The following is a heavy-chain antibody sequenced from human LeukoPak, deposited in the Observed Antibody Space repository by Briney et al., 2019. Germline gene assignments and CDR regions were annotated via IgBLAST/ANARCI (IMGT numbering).Heavy chain of an antibody. CDR1: GYSCTVYY. Sequence: GASVKVSCKASGYSCTVYYMHYVRQSPGQVLERMVWINPNSGGTNYAQKFQGRVTMTRDTSISTAYMELSRLRSDDTAVYYCARDLGIAARYFDYWGQGTLVTVSS. V-gene: IGHV1-2*02. D-gene: IGHD6-6*01. J-gene: IGHJ4*02. CDR3: ARDLGIAARYFDY. CDR2: INPNSGGT.